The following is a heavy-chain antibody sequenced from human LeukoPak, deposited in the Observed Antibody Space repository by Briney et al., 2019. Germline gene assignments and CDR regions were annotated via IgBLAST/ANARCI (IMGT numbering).Heavy chain of an antibody. CDR2: IYYSGST. CDR3: ARVVVAATHGFDY. V-gene: IGHV4-31*03. CDR1: VGSISSGGYY. Sequence: SQTLCLTCTVSVGSISSGGYYWSWIRQHPGKGLEWIGYIYYSGSTYYNPSLKSRVTISVDTSKNQFSLKLSSVTAADTAVYYCARVVVAATHGFDYWGQGTLVTVSS. J-gene: IGHJ4*02. D-gene: IGHD2-15*01.